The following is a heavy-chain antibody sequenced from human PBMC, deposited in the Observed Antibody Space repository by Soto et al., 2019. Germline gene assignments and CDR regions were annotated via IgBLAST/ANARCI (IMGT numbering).Heavy chain of an antibody. D-gene: IGHD3-3*01. Sequence: PSETLSLTCTVSGGSISSYYWSWIRQPPGKGLEWIGYIYYSGSTNYNPSLKSRVTISVDTSKNQFSLKLSSVTAADTAVYYCARARDYDFWSGYPSGFDPWGQGTLVTVSS. J-gene: IGHJ5*02. CDR2: IYYSGST. CDR1: GGSISSYY. V-gene: IGHV4-59*01. CDR3: ARARDYDFWSGYPSGFDP.